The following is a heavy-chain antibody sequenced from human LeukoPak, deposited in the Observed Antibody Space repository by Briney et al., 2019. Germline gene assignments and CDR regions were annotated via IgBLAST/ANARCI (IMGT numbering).Heavy chain of an antibody. CDR2: ISSTSSYT. D-gene: IGHD2-2*01. J-gene: IGHJ4*02. Sequence: PGGSLRLSCVASGFSFSTYSMNWVRQAPGKGLEWISSISSTSSYTYSADSVRGRFTISRDNAKNSLYLQMNSLRAEDTAVYYCAKEVVVVPAAPPDYWGQGTLVTVSS. CDR3: AKEVVVVPAAPPDY. CDR1: GFSFSTYS. V-gene: IGHV3-21*04.